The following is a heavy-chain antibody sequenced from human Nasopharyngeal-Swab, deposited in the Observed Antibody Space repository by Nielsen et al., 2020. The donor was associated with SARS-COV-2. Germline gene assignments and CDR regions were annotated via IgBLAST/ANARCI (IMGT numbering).Heavy chain of an antibody. J-gene: IGHJ5*02. CDR2: KKQDGSEK. Sequence: GESLKISCAASGFTFSSYWMTWVRQAPGKGLEWVANKKQDGSEKNYVDSVKGRFTISRDNAKNSLFLQMNILRAEDTAVYYCARAEGGGYSYGFDNWFDPWGQGTLVTVSS. CDR1: GFTFSSYW. V-gene: IGHV3-7*01. D-gene: IGHD5-18*01. CDR3: ARAEGGGYSYGFDNWFDP.